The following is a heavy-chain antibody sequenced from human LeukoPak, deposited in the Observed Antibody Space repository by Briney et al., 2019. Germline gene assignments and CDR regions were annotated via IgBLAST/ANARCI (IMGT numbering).Heavy chain of an antibody. CDR2: IKQDGSEK. V-gene: IGHV3-7*01. CDR3: ARLTRTKRGQDY. CDR1: GFTFSSYW. Sequence: GGSLTLSCAASGFTFSSYWMSWVRQAPGKGLEWVANIKQDGSEKYYVDSVKGRFTISRDNAKNSLYLQINSLRAEDTAVYSCARLTRTKRGQDYWGQGTLVTVSS. J-gene: IGHJ4*02. D-gene: IGHD2-2*01.